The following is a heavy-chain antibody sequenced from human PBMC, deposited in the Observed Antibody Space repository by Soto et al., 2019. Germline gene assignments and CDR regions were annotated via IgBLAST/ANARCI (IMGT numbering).Heavy chain of an antibody. V-gene: IGHV3-7*01. Sequence: SGGSLRLSCAASGFTFSSSWMSWVRQAPGKRLEWVADINHVGSEILYVDSVKGRFTVSRDNTKNSVYLQMNSLRVEDTALYYCARDPAWGSLDYWGLGTLVTVPQ. CDR1: GFTFSSSW. CDR2: INHVGSEI. D-gene: IGHD7-27*01. CDR3: ARDPAWGSLDY. J-gene: IGHJ4*02.